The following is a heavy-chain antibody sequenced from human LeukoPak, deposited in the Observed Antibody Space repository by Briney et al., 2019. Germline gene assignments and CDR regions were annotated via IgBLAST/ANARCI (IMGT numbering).Heavy chain of an antibody. CDR3: AREGTPDTAMVPTDAFDI. J-gene: IGHJ3*02. CDR1: GGTFSSYA. V-gene: IGHV1-69*13. Sequence: ASVKVSCKASGGTFSSYAISWVRQAPGQGLEWMGGIIPIFGTANYAQKFQGRVTITADESTSTAYMELSSLRSEDTAVYYCAREGTPDTAMVPTDAFDIWGQGTMVTVSS. CDR2: IIPIFGTA. D-gene: IGHD5-18*01.